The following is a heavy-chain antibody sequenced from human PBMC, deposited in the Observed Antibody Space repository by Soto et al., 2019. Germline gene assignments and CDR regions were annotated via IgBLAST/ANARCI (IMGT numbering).Heavy chain of an antibody. CDR3: ARGLVVGATITYYD. V-gene: IGHV1-18*01. J-gene: IGHJ4*02. CDR2: ISAYNGNT. CDR1: GYTLTSYG. Sequence: VKVSCKDPGYTLTSYGISWVRRAPGQGLEWMGWISAYNGNTNYAQKLQGRVTMTTDTSTSTAYMELRSLRSDDTAVYYCARGLVVGATITYYDWGQGTLVTVSS. D-gene: IGHD1-26*01.